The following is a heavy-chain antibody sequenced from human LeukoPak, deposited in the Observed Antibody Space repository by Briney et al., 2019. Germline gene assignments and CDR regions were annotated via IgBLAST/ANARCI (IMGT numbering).Heavy chain of an antibody. V-gene: IGHV4-38-2*02. D-gene: IGHD3-9*01. CDR2: IYHSGST. CDR1: GYFLSSGYY. CDR3: ARMAILTGYDY. J-gene: IGHJ4*02. Sequence: SVTLSLLRTVSGYFLSSGYYWGWIRLPPGKGLEWIGSIYHSGSTYYNPSLKSRVTISVDTSKNQFSLKLSSVTAADTAVYYCARMAILTGYDYWGQGTLVTVSS.